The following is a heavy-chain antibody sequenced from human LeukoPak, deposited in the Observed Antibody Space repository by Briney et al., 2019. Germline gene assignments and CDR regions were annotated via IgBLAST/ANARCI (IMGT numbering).Heavy chain of an antibody. CDR1: GFTFSSYW. CDR3: ARGSRFVDY. V-gene: IGHV3-74*01. Sequence: GGSLRLSCAASGFTFSSYWMHWARQAPGKGLVWVSRLNSDGSSTTYADSVKGRFTTSRDNAKNTLYLQMNSLRAEDTAVYYCARGSRFVDYWGQGTLVTVSS. CDR2: LNSDGSST. D-gene: IGHD3-3*01. J-gene: IGHJ4*02.